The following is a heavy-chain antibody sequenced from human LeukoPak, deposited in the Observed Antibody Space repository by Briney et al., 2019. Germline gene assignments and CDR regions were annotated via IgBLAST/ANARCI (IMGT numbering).Heavy chain of an antibody. Sequence: GGSLRLSCAASGLTFSIHWMNWVRQAPGKGLECVANINQDGSDKYYVDSVKGRFTISRDNTKNSLYLQMDSLRAEDTAVYYCARDWYSGSYPIDYWGQGTLVTVSS. CDR3: ARDWYSGSYPIDY. D-gene: IGHD1-26*01. CDR2: INQDGSDK. CDR1: GLTFSIHW. J-gene: IGHJ4*02. V-gene: IGHV3-7*03.